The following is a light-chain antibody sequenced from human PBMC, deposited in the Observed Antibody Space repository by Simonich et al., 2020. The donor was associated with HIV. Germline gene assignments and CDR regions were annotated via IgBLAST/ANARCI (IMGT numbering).Light chain of an antibody. V-gene: IGKV2-30*01. Sequence: DVVMTQSPLSLPVTLGQPASISCRSSQSLVTSDGNTYFNWFQQGPGQSPRRLFYKVSNRDSGVPDRFSGRGSGTDFTLKISRVEAEDVGIYYCMQGTHWPFTFGPGTKVDIK. CDR2: KVS. J-gene: IGKJ3*01. CDR1: QSLVTSDGNTY. CDR3: MQGTHWPFT.